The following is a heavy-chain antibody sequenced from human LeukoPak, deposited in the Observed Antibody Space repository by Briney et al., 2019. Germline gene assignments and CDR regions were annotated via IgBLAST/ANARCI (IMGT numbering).Heavy chain of an antibody. CDR3: ARPGSSWKFDY. CDR1: GFTLSNYW. J-gene: IGHJ4*02. Sequence: GGSLRLSCAPSGFTLSNYWMSWVRQAPGKGLEWVANIKQDGSDKYYVDSVKGRFTISRDNAKNSLFLEMNSLRAEDTAVYYCARPGSSWKFDYWGQGTLVTVSS. D-gene: IGHD6-13*01. V-gene: IGHV3-7*04. CDR2: IKQDGSDK.